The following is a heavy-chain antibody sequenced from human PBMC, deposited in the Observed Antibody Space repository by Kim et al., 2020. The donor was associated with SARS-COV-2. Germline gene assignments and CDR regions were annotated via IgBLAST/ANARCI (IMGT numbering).Heavy chain of an antibody. CDR1: GFTFSSYG. J-gene: IGHJ4*02. Sequence: GGSLRLSCAASGFTFSSYGMHWVRQAPGKGLEWVAVIWYDGSNKYYADSVKGRFTISRDNSKNTLYLQMNSLRAEDTAVYYCARDGRVKTVTTVLDYWGQGTLVTVSS. V-gene: IGHV3-33*01. CDR3: ARDGRVKTVTTVLDY. CDR2: IWYDGSNK. D-gene: IGHD4-17*01.